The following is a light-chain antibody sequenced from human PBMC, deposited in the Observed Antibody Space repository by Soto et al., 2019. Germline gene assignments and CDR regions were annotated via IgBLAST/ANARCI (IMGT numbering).Light chain of an antibody. CDR3: QQYSIYSRT. J-gene: IGKJ2*01. CDR2: KAS. CDR1: QSIDTW. Sequence: DIQMTQSPSTLSASVGDRVTITCRASQSIDTWLAWYQQKPGKAPKILIYKASSLDSGVPSRFSGSGSGTEFTLTISSLQPDDFATYYCQQYSIYSRTFGQGTKLEIK. V-gene: IGKV1-5*03.